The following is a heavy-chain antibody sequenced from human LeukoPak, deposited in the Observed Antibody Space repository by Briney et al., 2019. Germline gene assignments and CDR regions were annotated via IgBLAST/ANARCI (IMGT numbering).Heavy chain of an antibody. V-gene: IGHV4-39*01. D-gene: IGHD2-15*01. J-gene: IGHJ5*02. CDR1: GGSISSNNYY. Sequence: TSETLSLTCTVSGGSISSNNYYWGWIRQPPGKGLEWLGSMSYTWNTYNNPSLKSRVTISVDTSKNQFSLKLSSVTAADTAVYYCARHRGCSGGSCYPNWFDPWGQGTLVTVSS. CDR3: ARHRGCSGGSCYPNWFDP. CDR2: MSYTWNT.